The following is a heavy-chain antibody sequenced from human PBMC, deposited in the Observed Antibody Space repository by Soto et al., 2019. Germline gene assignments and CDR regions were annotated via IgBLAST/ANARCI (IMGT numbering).Heavy chain of an antibody. CDR2: IYMSGIT. CDR1: GGSMSSYY. Sequence: PSETLSLTCTVSGGSMSSYYWSYIRQPAGKGLEWIGRIYMSGITDYNPSLKSRVTMSVDTSKNQFSLKLSSVTAADTAVYYCARHSGYDYVFDYWGQGTLVTVSS. CDR3: ARHSGYDYVFDY. D-gene: IGHD5-12*01. J-gene: IGHJ4*02. V-gene: IGHV4-4*07.